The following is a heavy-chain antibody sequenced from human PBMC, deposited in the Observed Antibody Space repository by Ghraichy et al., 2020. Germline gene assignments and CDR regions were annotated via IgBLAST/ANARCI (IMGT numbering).Heavy chain of an antibody. CDR2: IYHSGSI. D-gene: IGHD1-26*01. V-gene: IGHV4-30-2*01. CDR1: GGSISSGGYS. CDR3: VRDRGELSP. J-gene: IGHJ5*02. Sequence: SETLSLTCAVSGGSISSGGYSWSWIRQPPGKGLEWIGYIYHSGSIYYNPSLKSRVTISVDRSKNQFSLKLSSVTAADTAVYYCVRDRGELSPWGQGTLVTVSS.